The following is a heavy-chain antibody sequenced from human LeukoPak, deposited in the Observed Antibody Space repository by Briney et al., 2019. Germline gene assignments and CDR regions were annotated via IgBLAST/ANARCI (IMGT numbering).Heavy chain of an antibody. CDR3: ARVNSYGFIYYYYYMDV. V-gene: IGHV1-2*02. CDR1: GYTFTGYY. Sequence: ASVKVSCKASGYTFTGYYMHWVRQAPGQGLEWMGWINPNSGGTNYAQKFQGRVTMTRDTSISTAYMELSRLRSDDTAVYYCARVNSYGFIYYYYYMDVWGKGTTVTVSS. CDR2: INPNSGGT. D-gene: IGHD5-18*01. J-gene: IGHJ6*03.